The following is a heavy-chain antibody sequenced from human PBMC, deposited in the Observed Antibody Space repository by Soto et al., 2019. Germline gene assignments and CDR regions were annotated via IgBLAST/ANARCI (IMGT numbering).Heavy chain of an antibody. CDR3: ARDLKRFSFIRGDPVENGMDV. D-gene: IGHD3-10*01. CDR2: IWYDGSTK. Sequence: QVQLVESGGGVVQPGRSLTLSCEASGFALSRYGIHWVRQAPGKGLEWVAIIWYDGSTKHYTDSLKGRITVSRDNSKSTVYLQMNSLRAEDTAIYYCARDLKRFSFIRGDPVENGMDVWGQGTTVTVSS. V-gene: IGHV3-33*01. CDR1: GFALSRYG. J-gene: IGHJ6*02.